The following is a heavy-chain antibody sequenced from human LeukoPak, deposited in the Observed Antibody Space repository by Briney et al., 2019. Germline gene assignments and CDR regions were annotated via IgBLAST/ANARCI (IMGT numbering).Heavy chain of an antibody. CDR2: IWYDGSNK. CDR1: GFTFSSYG. D-gene: IGHD5-12*01. J-gene: IGHJ4*02. V-gene: IGHV3-33*06. CDR3: AKGMWLQIVATSPLDY. Sequence: GGSLRLSCAASGFTFSSYGMHWVRQAPGKGLEWVAVIWYDGSNKYYADSVKGRFTISRDNSKNTLYLQMNSLRAEDTAVYYCAKGMWLQIVATSPLDYWGQGTLVTVSS.